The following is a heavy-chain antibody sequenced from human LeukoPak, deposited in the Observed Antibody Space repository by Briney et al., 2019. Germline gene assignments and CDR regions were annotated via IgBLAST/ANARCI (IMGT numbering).Heavy chain of an antibody. Sequence: SVKVSCKASGGTFSSYAISWVRQAPGQGLEWMGGIIPIFGTANYAQKFQGRVTITADESTSTAYMELSSLRSEDTAVYYCARLSSSGYYEDAFDYWGQGTLVTVSS. CDR1: GGTFSSYA. D-gene: IGHD3-22*01. CDR3: ARLSSSGYYEDAFDY. V-gene: IGHV1-69*13. CDR2: IIPIFGTA. J-gene: IGHJ4*02.